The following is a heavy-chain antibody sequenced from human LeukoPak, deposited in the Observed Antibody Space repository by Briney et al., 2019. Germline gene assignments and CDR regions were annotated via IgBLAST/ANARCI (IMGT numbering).Heavy chain of an antibody. CDR3: ARAYLDYYTGNGFYYEYFQH. J-gene: IGHJ1*01. Sequence: SVKVSCKASGGTFSSYTISWVRQAPGQGLEWMGRIIPILGIANYAQKFQGRVTITADKSTSTAYMELSSLRSEDTAVYYCARAYLDYYTGNGFYYEYFQHWGQGALVTVSS. V-gene: IGHV1-69*02. D-gene: IGHD3-22*01. CDR2: IIPILGIA. CDR1: GGTFSSYT.